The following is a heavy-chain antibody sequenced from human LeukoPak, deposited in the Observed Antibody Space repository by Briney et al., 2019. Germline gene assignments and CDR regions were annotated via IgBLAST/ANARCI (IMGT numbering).Heavy chain of an antibody. V-gene: IGHV1-2*02. CDR3: ARSGARYSGYGHKCPLTY. D-gene: IGHD5-12*01. CDR2: INPNSGGT. CDR1: GYTFTGYY. J-gene: IGHJ4*02. Sequence: ASVKVSCKASGYTFTGYYMHWVRQAPGQGLEWMGWINPNSGGTNYAQKFQGRVTMTRDTSISTAYMELSRLRSDDTAVYYCARSGARYSGYGHKCPLTYWGQGTLVTVSS.